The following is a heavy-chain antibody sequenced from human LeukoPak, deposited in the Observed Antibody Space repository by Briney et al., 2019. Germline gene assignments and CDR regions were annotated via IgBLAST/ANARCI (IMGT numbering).Heavy chain of an antibody. CDR2: ISSSSSYI. CDR3: ARVPMGYDILTGYYTWLDY. J-gene: IGHJ4*02. CDR1: GFTFSSYS. Sequence: GGPLRLSCAASGFTFSSYSMNWVRQAPGKGLEWVSSISSSSSYIYYADSVKGRLTISRDNAKNSLYLQMNSLRAEDTAVYYCARVPMGYDILTGYYTWLDYWGQGTLVTVSS. V-gene: IGHV3-21*01. D-gene: IGHD3-9*01.